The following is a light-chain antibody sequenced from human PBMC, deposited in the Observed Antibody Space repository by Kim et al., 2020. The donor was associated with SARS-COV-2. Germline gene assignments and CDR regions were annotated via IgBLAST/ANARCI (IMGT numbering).Light chain of an antibody. CDR1: QTISDY. Sequence: STCVRDRITVSCRASQTISDYLNWYQHKPPKAPKLLIYAASNLQSGVPLRFSGSGSETAFTLTISSLQPEDFATYYCQQSYTAPLFGQGTKVDIK. J-gene: IGKJ1*01. CDR3: QQSYTAPL. CDR2: AAS. V-gene: IGKV1-39*01.